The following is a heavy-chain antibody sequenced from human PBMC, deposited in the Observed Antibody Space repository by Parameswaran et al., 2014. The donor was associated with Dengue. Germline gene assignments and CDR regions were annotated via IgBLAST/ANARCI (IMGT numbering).Heavy chain of an antibody. CDR3: ARDHYLQLWLQRAGAFDI. CDR2: INPSGGST. D-gene: IGHD5-18*01. V-gene: IGHV1-46*01. J-gene: IGHJ3*02. Sequence: ASVKVSCKASGYTFTSYYMHWVRQAPGQGLEWMGIINPSGGSTSYAQKFQGRVTMTRDTSTSTVYMELSSLRSEDTAVYYCARDHYLQLWLQRAGAFDIWGQGTMVTVSS. CDR1: GYTFTSYY.